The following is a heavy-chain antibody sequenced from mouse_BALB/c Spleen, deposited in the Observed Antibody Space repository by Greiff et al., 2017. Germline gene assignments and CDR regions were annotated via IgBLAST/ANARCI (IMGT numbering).Heavy chain of an antibody. V-gene: IGHV1S22*01. CDR2: IYPGSGST. D-gene: IGHD2-14*01. Sequence: LQQPGSELVRPGASVKLSCKASGYTFTSYWMHWVKQRPGQGLEWIGNIYPGSGSTNYDEKFKSKATLTVDTSSNTAYMQLSSLTSEDSAVYYCTRRGRYDAGAFAYWGQGTLVTVSA. J-gene: IGHJ3*01. CDR1: GYTFTSYW. CDR3: TRRGRYDAGAFAY.